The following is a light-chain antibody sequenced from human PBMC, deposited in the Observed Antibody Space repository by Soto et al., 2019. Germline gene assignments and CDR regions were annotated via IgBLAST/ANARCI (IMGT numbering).Light chain of an antibody. Sequence: DIQMTQSPSTLSASVGDRVTITCRASQTISNWLAWYQQKPGQAPKLLIYDAYSLESGIPSRFSGSASGTEFTLNISSLQPDDFATYYCQQYNSYQYTFGQGTNLE. CDR3: QQYNSYQYT. CDR2: DAY. V-gene: IGKV1-5*01. J-gene: IGKJ2*01. CDR1: QTISNW.